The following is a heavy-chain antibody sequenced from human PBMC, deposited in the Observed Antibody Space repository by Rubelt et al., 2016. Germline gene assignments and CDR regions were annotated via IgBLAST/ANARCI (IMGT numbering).Heavy chain of an antibody. CDR2: ISYDGSNK. D-gene: IGHD2-15*01. V-gene: IGHV3-33*05. CDR1: GFTFSSYG. J-gene: IGHJ4*02. CDR3: ARDFGRYCSGGSCYYTDYFDY. Sequence: GFTFSSYGMHWVRQAPGKGLEWVAVISYDGSNKYYADSVKGRFTISRDNSKNTLYLQMNSLRAEDTAVYYCARDFGRYCSGGSCYYTDYFDYWGQGTLVTVSS.